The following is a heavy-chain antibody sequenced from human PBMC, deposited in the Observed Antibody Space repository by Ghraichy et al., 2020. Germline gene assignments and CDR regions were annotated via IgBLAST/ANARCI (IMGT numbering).Heavy chain of an antibody. V-gene: IGHV3-21*01. CDR2: ISSSRSYI. D-gene: IGHD5-18*01. J-gene: IGHJ6*02. Sequence: GESLNISCAASGFTFSRYTMNWVRQAPGKGLEWVSSISSSRSYIYYVDSVRGRFTISRDNAKNSLYLQMNSLRVEDTAVYYRARDASLPGYSYGRPLYGMDVWGQGTTVTVSS. CDR1: GFTFSRYT. CDR3: ARDASLPGYSYGRPLYGMDV.